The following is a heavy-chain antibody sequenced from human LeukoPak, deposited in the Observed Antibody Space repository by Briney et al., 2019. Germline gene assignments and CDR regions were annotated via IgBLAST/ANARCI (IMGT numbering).Heavy chain of an antibody. D-gene: IGHD2-15*01. CDR2: ISWNSGSI. Sequence: GGSLRLSCAASGFTFDDYGMTWVRQVPGKGLEWVSGISWNSGSIGYADSVKGRFTISRDNSKKTLYLQMNSLRAEDTAVYYCAKGPVVTFDIRGQGTMVTVSS. CDR1: GFTFDDYG. CDR3: AKGPVVTFDI. V-gene: IGHV3-20*04. J-gene: IGHJ3*02.